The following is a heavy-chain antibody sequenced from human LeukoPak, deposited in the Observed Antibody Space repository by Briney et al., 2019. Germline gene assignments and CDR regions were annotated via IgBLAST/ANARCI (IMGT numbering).Heavy chain of an antibody. V-gene: IGHV4-30-4*08. J-gene: IGHJ4*02. CDR3: ASINYDILTGYQTGNFDY. D-gene: IGHD3-9*01. Sequence: PSETLSLTCTVSGGSTSSGDYYWRWIRQPPGKGLEWIGYIYYSGSTYYNPSLKSRVTISVDTSKNQFSLKLSSVTAADTAVYYCASINYDILTGYQTGNFDYWGQGTLVTVSS. CDR2: IYYSGST. CDR1: GGSTSSGDYY.